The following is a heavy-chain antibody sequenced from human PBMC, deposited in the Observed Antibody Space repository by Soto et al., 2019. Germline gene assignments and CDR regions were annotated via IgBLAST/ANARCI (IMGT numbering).Heavy chain of an antibody. V-gene: IGHV5-51*01. CDR1: GYSFSSSW. Sequence: PGESLKISCKGSGYSFSSSWIAWVRQKPGKGLEWMGNIYPGDSDTRYSPSFQGQATISADKSTSTAYLQWSRLKASDTAMYYCAKTDPGLHSVYIWGQGTMVTVSS. CDR2: IYPGDSDT. J-gene: IGHJ3*02. CDR3: AKTDPGLHSVYI. D-gene: IGHD2-8*01.